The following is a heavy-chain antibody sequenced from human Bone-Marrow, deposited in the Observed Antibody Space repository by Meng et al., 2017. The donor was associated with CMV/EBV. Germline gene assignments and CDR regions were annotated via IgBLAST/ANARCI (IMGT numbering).Heavy chain of an antibody. CDR2: IDHSGKS. Sequence: SETLSLTCAVSGASITSSMWWTWVRQPPGKGLEWVGEIDHSGKSNSNPSLKSRLTLSLDTSNNHLSLRMTSVTAEDTAIYYCARVREHTSLGNYWFDPWGQGTRVTVSS. J-gene: IGHJ5*02. CDR1: GASITSSMW. V-gene: IGHV4-4*02. D-gene: IGHD3-16*01. CDR3: ARVREHTSLGNYWFDP.